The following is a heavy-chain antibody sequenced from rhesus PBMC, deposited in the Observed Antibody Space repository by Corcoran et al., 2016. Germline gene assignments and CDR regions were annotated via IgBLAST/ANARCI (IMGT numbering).Heavy chain of an antibody. J-gene: IGHJ4*01. Sequence: EVQLVESGGGLAKPGGSLRLSCAASGFTFRDYYMDWVRQAQGQGLEWVSRISNGGGSTWYADSVKGRFTISRENAKNTLYFQMNSLRAEDTAVYYCARAYYYSGSIDYWGQGVLVTVSS. V-gene: IGHV3-178*01. CDR1: GFTFRDYY. CDR2: ISNGGGST. CDR3: ARAYYYSGSIDY. D-gene: IGHD3-16*01.